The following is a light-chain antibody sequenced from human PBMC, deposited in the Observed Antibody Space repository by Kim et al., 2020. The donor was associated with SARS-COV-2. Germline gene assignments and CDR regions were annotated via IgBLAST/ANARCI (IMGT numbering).Light chain of an antibody. J-gene: IGKJ1*01. CDR1: ESLLHGYGSTY. Sequence: QPASFTCKSSESLLHGYGSTYLSWFLQKPGESPQLLIYEVSNRYSGVPERFSGSGSGTDFTLKIRRMEAEDVGFYYCMQGTQLRTFGQVTKVDIK. V-gene: IGKV2D-29*02. CDR3: MQGTQLRT. CDR2: EVS.